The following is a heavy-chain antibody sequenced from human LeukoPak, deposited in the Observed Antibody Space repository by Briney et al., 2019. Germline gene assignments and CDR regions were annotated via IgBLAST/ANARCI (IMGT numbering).Heavy chain of an antibody. CDR2: INHSGST. V-gene: IGHV4-34*01. D-gene: IGHD1-26*01. CDR1: GGSFSGYY. J-gene: IGHJ5*02. CDR3: ARRVRGAGWFDP. Sequence: SETLSLTCAVYGGSFSGYYWSWIRQPPGKGLEWIGEINHSGSTNYNPSLKSRVTISVATSKNQFSLKLSSVTAADTAVYYCARRVRGAGWFDPWGQGTLVTVSS.